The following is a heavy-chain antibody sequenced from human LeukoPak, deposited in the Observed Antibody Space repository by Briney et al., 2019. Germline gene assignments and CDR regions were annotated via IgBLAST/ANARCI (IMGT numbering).Heavy chain of an antibody. D-gene: IGHD3-3*01. J-gene: IGHJ4*02. CDR3: ARGPYDFWSGYKGTAYFDY. CDR2: INSDGSGT. Sequence: GGSLRLSCEASGFTFSSYWMHWVRQAPGQGLVWVSRINSDGSGTSYADSVKGWFTISRDNAKNTLYLQMNSLRAEDTAVYYCARGPYDFWSGYKGTAYFDYWGQGTLVTVSS. CDR1: GFTFSSYW. V-gene: IGHV3-74*01.